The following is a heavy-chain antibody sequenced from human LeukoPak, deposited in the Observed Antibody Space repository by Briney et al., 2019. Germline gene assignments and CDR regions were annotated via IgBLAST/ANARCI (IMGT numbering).Heavy chain of an antibody. CDR3: AKDIGIVGSGAFDI. CDR2: ISWNSGSI. CDR1: GFTFDDYA. Sequence: PGGSLRLSCAASGFTFDDYAMHWVRQAPGKGLEWVSGISWNSGSIGYADSVKGRFTISRDNAKNSLYLQMNSLRAEDTALYYCAKDIGIVGSGAFDIWGQGTMVTVSS. D-gene: IGHD3-22*01. V-gene: IGHV3-9*01. J-gene: IGHJ3*02.